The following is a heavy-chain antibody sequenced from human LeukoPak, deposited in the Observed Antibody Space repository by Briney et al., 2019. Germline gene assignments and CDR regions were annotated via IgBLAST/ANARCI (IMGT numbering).Heavy chain of an antibody. V-gene: IGHV4-59*12. D-gene: IGHD1-26*01. CDR2: IYYSGIT. Sequence: SETLSLTCAVYGVSFSGYYWSWIRQPPGKELEWIGYIYYSGITNYNPSPNSRITISLYTSKNQCSLTLSTLTAVHTPTYYCAISAARVSLVGATSPVFDYWGQGTLVTVSS. CDR1: GVSFSGYY. CDR3: AISAARVSLVGATSPVFDY. J-gene: IGHJ4*02.